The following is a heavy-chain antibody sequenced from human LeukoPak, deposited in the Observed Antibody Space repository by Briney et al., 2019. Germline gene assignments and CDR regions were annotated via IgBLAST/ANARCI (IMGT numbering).Heavy chain of an antibody. CDR3: ASQGIVVVPARVGFDP. CDR1: GGSISSGSYY. CDR2: IYTSGST. J-gene: IGHJ5*02. D-gene: IGHD2-2*01. Sequence: PSETLSLTCTVSGGSISSGSYYWSWIRQPAGKGLEWIGRIYTSGSTNYNPSLKSRVTISVDTSKNQFSLKLSSVTAADTAVYYCASQGIVVVPARVGFDPWGQGTLVTVSS. V-gene: IGHV4-61*02.